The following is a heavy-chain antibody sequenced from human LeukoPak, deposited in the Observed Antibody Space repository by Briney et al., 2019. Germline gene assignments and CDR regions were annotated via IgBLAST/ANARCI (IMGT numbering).Heavy chain of an antibody. J-gene: IGHJ6*03. Sequence: GGSLRLSCAASGFTFSSYAMSWVRQAPGKGQEWVSAISGSGGSTYYADSVKGRFTISRDNSKNTLYLQMNSLRAEDTAVYYCAKSPHGSGSYYNGYYYYMDVWGKGTTVTVSS. CDR2: ISGSGGST. CDR3: AKSPHGSGSYYNGYYYYMDV. CDR1: GFTFSSYA. D-gene: IGHD3-10*01. V-gene: IGHV3-23*01.